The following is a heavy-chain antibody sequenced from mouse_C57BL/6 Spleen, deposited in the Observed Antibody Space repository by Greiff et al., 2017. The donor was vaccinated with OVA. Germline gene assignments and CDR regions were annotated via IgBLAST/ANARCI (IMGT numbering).Heavy chain of an antibody. V-gene: IGHV1-19*01. CDR2: INPYNGGT. CDR3: ARSPYYSNYGAMDY. Sequence: EVKLMESGPVLVKPGASVKMSCKASGYTFTDYYMNWVKQSHGKSLEWIGVINPYNGGTSYNQKFKGKATLTVDKSSSTAYMELNSLTSEDSAVYYCARSPYYSNYGAMDYWGQGTSVTVSS. J-gene: IGHJ4*01. CDR1: GYTFTDYY. D-gene: IGHD2-5*01.